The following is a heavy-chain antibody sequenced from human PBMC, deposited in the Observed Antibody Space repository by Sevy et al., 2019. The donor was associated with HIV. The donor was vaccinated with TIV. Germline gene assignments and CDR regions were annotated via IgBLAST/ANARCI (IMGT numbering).Heavy chain of an antibody. CDR3: ARDIVVVPAANWFDP. J-gene: IGHJ5*02. D-gene: IGHD2-2*01. V-gene: IGHV4-4*07. Sequence: SETLSLTCAVSGGSISSYYWSWIRQPAGKGLEWIGRIYTNGSTNYNPSLKSRVTMSVDTSKNQFSLKLSSVTAADTAGYYCARDIVVVPAANWFDPWGQGTLVTVSS. CDR1: GGSISSYY. CDR2: IYTNGST.